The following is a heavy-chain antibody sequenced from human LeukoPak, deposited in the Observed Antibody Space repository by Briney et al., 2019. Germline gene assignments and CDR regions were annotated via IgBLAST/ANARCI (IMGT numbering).Heavy chain of an antibody. D-gene: IGHD2-2*01. V-gene: IGHV3-21*01. Sequence: GGSLRLSCAASGFIFSSQSMNWVRQASGKGLEWVSSISSSSSYIYYADSVKGRFTISRDNAKKSLYLQMNSLRAEDTAVYYCARVFYQLLSTGHMDVWGKGTTVTVSS. CDR1: GFIFSSQS. J-gene: IGHJ6*03. CDR2: ISSSSSYI. CDR3: ARVFYQLLSTGHMDV.